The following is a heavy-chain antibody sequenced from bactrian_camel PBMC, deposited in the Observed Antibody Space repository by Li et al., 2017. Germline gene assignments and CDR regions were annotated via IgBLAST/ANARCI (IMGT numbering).Heavy chain of an antibody. D-gene: IGHD6*01. CDR1: NHDYRTYT. Sequence: HVQLVESGGGTVQIGGSLRLSCSASNHDYRTYTKGWFRQVQGKEREVVAVSDSDGLNSYGDFVQGRFTISKDDRKQNLYLQMNSLKPDDTAMYYCAADHGSCPPSRNTGYWGQGTQVTVS. CDR2: SDSDGLN. CDR3: AADHGSCPPSRNTGY. J-gene: IGHJ6*01. V-gene: IGHV3S57*01.